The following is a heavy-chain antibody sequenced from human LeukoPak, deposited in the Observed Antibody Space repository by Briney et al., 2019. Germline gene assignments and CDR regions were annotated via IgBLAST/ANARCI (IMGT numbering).Heavy chain of an antibody. Sequence: VASVKVSCKASGYTFTGYYMHWVRQAPGQGLEWMGWINPNSGGTNCAQKFQGRVTMTRDTSISTAYMELSRLRSDDTAVYYCARDTGYCSGGSCYGVDPWGQGTLVTVSS. V-gene: IGHV1-2*02. CDR1: GYTFTGYY. CDR2: INPNSGGT. CDR3: ARDTGYCSGGSCYGVDP. J-gene: IGHJ5*02. D-gene: IGHD2-15*01.